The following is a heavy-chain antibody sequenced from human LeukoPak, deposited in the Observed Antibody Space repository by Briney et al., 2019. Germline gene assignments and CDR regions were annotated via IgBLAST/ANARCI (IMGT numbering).Heavy chain of an antibody. D-gene: IGHD6-19*01. V-gene: IGHV1-18*01. CDR1: GYTFTRYG. CDR3: ARDTFQYSSGWGDGFDI. Sequence: GASVKVSCKASGYTFTRYGISWVRQAPGQGLEWMGWISAHNGNTKYAQKFQGRVTMTTDTSTSTAYMEMRSLRSDDTAVYYCARDTFQYSSGWGDGFDIWGQGTMVTVSS. CDR2: ISAHNGNT. J-gene: IGHJ3*02.